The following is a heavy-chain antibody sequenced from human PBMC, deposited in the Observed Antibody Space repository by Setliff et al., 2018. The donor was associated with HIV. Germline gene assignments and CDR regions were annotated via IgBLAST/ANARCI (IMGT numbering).Heavy chain of an antibody. Sequence: GSLRLSCAASGFTFSDYWMTWVRQAPGKGLEWVANIKQDGSEKYCVDSVKGRFTISRDNAKNSLYLQMNSLGAEDTAVYYCARGRRVSSNYYYYYYMDVWGKGTTVTVS. CDR2: IKQDGSEK. V-gene: IGHV3-7*03. J-gene: IGHJ6*03. D-gene: IGHD2-2*01. CDR3: ARGRRVSSNYYYYYYMDV. CDR1: GFTFSDYW.